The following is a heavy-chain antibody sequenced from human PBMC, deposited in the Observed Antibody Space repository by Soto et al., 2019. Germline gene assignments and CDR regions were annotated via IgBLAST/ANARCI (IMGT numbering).Heavy chain of an antibody. CDR1: GFTLSGYA. Sequence: EVQLAESGGGLAQPGGSLRLSCAASGFTLSGYAMDWVRQAPGKGLEYVSSISSNGVGTYYAKSVQGRFTISRDNSKNTVYLQMGSLRPEDMAVYYCARRARPDFYYMDVWGKGTTVTVSS. D-gene: IGHD6-6*01. J-gene: IGHJ6*03. V-gene: IGHV3-64*01. CDR3: ARRARPDFYYMDV. CDR2: ISSNGVGT.